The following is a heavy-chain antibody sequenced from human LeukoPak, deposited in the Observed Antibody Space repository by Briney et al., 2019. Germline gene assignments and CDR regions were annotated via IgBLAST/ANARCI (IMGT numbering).Heavy chain of an antibody. CDR1: GFTFSSYW. J-gene: IGHJ1*01. Sequence: TGGSLRLSCAASGFTFSSYWMHWVRQAPGKGLMWVSGINTDGSSTMYADSVKGRFTTSRDNAKNTLYLQMNSLRGEDTAVYHCYGGNAEHWGQGTLVTVSS. CDR3: YGGNAEH. D-gene: IGHD4-23*01. V-gene: IGHV3-74*03. CDR2: INTDGSST.